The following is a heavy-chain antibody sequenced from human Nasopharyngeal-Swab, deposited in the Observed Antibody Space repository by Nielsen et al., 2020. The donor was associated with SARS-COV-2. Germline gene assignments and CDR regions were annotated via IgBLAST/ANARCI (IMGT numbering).Heavy chain of an antibody. D-gene: IGHD2-8*01. J-gene: IGHJ4*02. CDR3: ARQGFVLYFDY. CDR1: GLTVSSNY. Sequence: GESLKISCAASGLTVSSNYMSWVRQAPGKGLEWVSVIYSGGSTYYADSVKGRFTISRDNSKNTLYLQMNSLRAEDTAVYYCARQGFVLYFDYWGQGTLVTVSS. V-gene: IGHV3-66*02. CDR2: IYSGGST.